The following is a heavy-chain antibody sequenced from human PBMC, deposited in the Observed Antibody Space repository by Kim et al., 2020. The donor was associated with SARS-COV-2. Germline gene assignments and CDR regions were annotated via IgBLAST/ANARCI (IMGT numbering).Heavy chain of an antibody. J-gene: IGHJ4*02. CDR3: ARDLYYDSSDPSPLDY. CDR1: GFTFSSYS. D-gene: IGHD3-22*01. Sequence: GGSLRLSCAASGFTFSSYSMNWVRQAPGKGLEWVSSISSSSSYIYYADSVKGRFTISRDNAKNSLYLQMNSLRAEDTAVYYCARDLYYDSSDPSPLDYWGQGTLVTVSS. CDR2: ISSSSSYI. V-gene: IGHV3-21*01.